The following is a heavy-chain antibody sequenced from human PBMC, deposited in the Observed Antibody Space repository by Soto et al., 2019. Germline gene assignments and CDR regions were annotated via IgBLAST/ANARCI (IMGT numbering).Heavy chain of an antibody. J-gene: IGHJ4*02. D-gene: IGHD5-12*01. CDR2: ISYDGSTT. V-gene: IGHV3-30*18. Sequence: QVQLVESGGGVVQPGGSLRLSCAASGFSFSSYGMHWVRQAPGMGLEWVAVISYDGSTTYYADSMKGRFTISRDNSKNTLYLQRNGLRAADTAVYFCAKTGRDLGGSPIDYWGQGTLVTVSS. CDR1: GFSFSSYG. CDR3: AKTGRDLGGSPIDY.